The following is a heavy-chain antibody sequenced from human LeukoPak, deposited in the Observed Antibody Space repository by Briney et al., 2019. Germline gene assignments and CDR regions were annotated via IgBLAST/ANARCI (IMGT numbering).Heavy chain of an antibody. CDR2: ISSSSSYI. D-gene: IGHD1-26*01. Sequence: GGSLRLSCAASGFTFSSYSMNWVRQAPGKGLEWVSSISSSSSYIYYADSVKGRFTISRDNAKNSLYLQMNSLRAEDTAVYYCARDAPLNSGSYYAFDIWGQGTMVTVSS. CDR1: GFTFSSYS. J-gene: IGHJ3*02. V-gene: IGHV3-21*01. CDR3: ARDAPLNSGSYYAFDI.